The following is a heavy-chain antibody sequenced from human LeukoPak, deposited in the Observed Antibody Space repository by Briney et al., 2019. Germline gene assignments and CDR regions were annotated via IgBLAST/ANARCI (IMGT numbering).Heavy chain of an antibody. V-gene: IGHV3-23*01. Sequence: PGGSLRLSCAASGFTFSSYGMHWVRQAPGKGLEWVSAISGSGGSTYYADSVKGRFTISRDNSKNTLYLQMNSLRAEDTAVYYCATDYGSGSYVSPRDYWGQGTLVTVSS. CDR1: GFTFSSYG. J-gene: IGHJ4*02. D-gene: IGHD3-10*01. CDR3: ATDYGSGSYVSPRDY. CDR2: ISGSGGST.